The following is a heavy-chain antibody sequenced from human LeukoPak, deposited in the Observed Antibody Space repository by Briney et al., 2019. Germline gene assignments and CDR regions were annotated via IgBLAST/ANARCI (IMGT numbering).Heavy chain of an antibody. D-gene: IGHD3-10*01. CDR3: TKDLPPLLLWFGESYFDY. Sequence: GGSLRLSCAASGFTFSNAWMSWVRQAPGKGLEWVCRIKSKTDGGTTDYAAPVKGRFTISRDDSKNTLYLQMNSLKTEYTAVYYCTKDLPPLLLWFGESYFDYWGQGTLVTVSS. V-gene: IGHV3-15*01. CDR1: GFTFSNAW. J-gene: IGHJ4*02. CDR2: IKSKTDGGTT.